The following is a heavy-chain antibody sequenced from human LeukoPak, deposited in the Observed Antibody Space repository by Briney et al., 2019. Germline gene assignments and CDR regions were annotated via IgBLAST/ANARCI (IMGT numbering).Heavy chain of an antibody. CDR1: GSLSSHY. V-gene: IGHV4-59*08. D-gene: IGHD3-22*01. CDR3: ARHWNYDGNGYLHFDY. Sequence: SETLSLTCTVSGSLSSHYWSWIRQPPGKGLEWIGYIYDGGSTNYNPSLKSRVTISVDTSKNQLSLKLNSVTAADTAVYYCARHWNYDGNGYLHFDYWGQGTLVTVSS. CDR2: IYDGGST. J-gene: IGHJ4*02.